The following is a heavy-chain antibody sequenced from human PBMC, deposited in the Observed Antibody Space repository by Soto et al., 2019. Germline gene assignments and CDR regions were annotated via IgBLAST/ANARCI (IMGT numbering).Heavy chain of an antibody. V-gene: IGHV1-46*01. CDR1: GYPLITYY. J-gene: IGHJ5*02. CDR3: ARDHRSAYNPYNWFDP. Sequence: XSVKVSCKASGYPLITYYMDWVRQAPGQGLEWMGMINPSGGTTRYAQKFQDRVTMTRDTSTSTVHMELSSLRSEDTAVYYCARDHRSAYNPYNWFDPWGQGTLVTVSS. CDR2: INPSGGTT. D-gene: IGHD1-1*01.